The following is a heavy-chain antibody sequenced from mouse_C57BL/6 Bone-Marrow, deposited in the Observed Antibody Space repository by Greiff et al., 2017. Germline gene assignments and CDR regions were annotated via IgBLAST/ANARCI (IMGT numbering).Heavy chain of an antibody. D-gene: IGHD1-1*01. CDR1: GFTFSSYG. Sequence: EVQLVESGGDLVKPGGSLKLSCAASGFTFSSYGMSWVRQTPDKRLEWVATIRSGGSYTYYPDSVKGRFTISRDNAKNTLYLQMSSLKSEDTAMYYCARLGTTVGLDVWGTGTTVTVSS. CDR2: IRSGGSYT. V-gene: IGHV5-6*01. J-gene: IGHJ1*03. CDR3: ARLGTTVGLDV.